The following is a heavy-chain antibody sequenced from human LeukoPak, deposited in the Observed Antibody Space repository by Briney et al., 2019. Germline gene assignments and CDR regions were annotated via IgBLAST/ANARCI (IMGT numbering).Heavy chain of an antibody. J-gene: IGHJ4*02. Sequence: ASVKVSCKASGYTFTRYYMHWVRQAPGQGLEWMGGINPSGGSTSYAQKFQGRVTMTRDASTSTVYMELSSLRSEDTAVYYCARGPTTTADYWGQGTLVTVSS. V-gene: IGHV1-46*01. CDR3: ARGPTTTADY. CDR2: INPSGGST. D-gene: IGHD4-17*01. CDR1: GYTFTRYY.